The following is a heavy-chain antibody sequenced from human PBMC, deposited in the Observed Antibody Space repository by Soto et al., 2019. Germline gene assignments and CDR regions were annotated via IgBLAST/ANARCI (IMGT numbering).Heavy chain of an antibody. CDR2: INAGNGNT. D-gene: IGHD2-15*01. CDR3: ARGGRYCSGGSCYYYYMDV. CDR1: GYTFTSYA. J-gene: IGHJ6*03. V-gene: IGHV1-3*01. Sequence: ASVKVSCKASGYTFTSYAMHWVRQAPGQRLEWMGWINAGNGNTKYSQKFQGRVTITRDTSASTAYMELSSLRSEDTAVYYCARGGRYCSGGSCYYYYMDVWGKGTTVTVSS.